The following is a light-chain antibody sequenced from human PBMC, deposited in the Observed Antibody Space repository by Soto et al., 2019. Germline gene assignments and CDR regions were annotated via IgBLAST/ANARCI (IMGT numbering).Light chain of an antibody. CDR3: SSYTSSNTFYV. V-gene: IGLV2-18*02. J-gene: IGLJ1*01. Sequence: QSVLTQPPSVSGSPGQSVTISCTGTSSDVGSYNRVSWYQQPPGTAPKLMIYEVSNRPSGVPDRFSGSKSGNTASLTISGLQAEDEADYYCSSYTSSNTFYVSGTGTKVTVL. CDR2: EVS. CDR1: SSDVGSYNR.